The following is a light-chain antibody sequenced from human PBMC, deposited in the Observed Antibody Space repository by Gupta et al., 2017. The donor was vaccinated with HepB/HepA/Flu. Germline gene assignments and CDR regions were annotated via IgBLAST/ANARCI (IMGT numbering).Light chain of an antibody. CDR2: SAS. J-gene: IGKJ3*01. V-gene: IGKV1-8*01. CDR3: QQDDTWPFT. CDR1: QDISTY. Sequence: AFRMTQSPSSFSASTGDRVTITCRASQDISTYLAWYQQKPGKAPNLLIFSASNLQNGVPSRFSGSGSVTDFSLTIISLQSEDFATYYCQQDDTWPFTFGRGTKVDIK.